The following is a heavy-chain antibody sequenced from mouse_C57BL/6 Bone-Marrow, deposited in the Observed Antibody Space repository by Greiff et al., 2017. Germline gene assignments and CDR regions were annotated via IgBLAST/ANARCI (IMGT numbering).Heavy chain of an antibody. Sequence: QVTLKVSGPGILQPSQTLSLTCSFSGFSLSTFGMGVGWIRQPSGKGLEWLAHIWWDDDKYYTPALKSRLTISKDTSKNQVFLKIANVDTADTATYYCARMKYDGSSAWFAYWGQGTLVTVSA. V-gene: IGHV8-8*01. D-gene: IGHD1-1*01. CDR2: IWWDDDK. J-gene: IGHJ3*01. CDR1: GFSLSTFGMG. CDR3: ARMKYDGSSAWFAY.